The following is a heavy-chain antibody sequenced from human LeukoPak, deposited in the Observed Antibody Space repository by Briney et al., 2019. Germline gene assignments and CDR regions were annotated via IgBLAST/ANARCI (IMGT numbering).Heavy chain of an antibody. CDR3: ARGYYYDSSGYYVGNDFDY. CDR2: IKKDGSEK. D-gene: IGHD3-22*01. J-gene: IGHJ4*02. CDR1: GFIFSTYW. Sequence: PGGSLRVSCAASGFIFSTYWMSWVRQAPGKGLEWVANIKKDGSEKHYVDSVKGRFTISRDDAKNSLYLQMNSLRAEDTAVYYCARGYYYDSSGYYVGNDFDYWGQGTLVTVSS. V-gene: IGHV3-7*05.